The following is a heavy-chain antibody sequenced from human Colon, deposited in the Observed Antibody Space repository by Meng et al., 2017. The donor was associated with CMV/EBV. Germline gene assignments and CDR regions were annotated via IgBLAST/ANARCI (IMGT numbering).Heavy chain of an antibody. CDR1: GFPFASYP. J-gene: IGHJ4*02. V-gene: IGHV3-30*04. Sequence: LSCVAFGFPFASYPMNWVRQAPGKGLEWVAFISYDGSKQKYADSVTGRFTISRDTPKDTPYLELNSLKTDDTATYYCVRDKGTGAFDFWGQGSLVTVSS. D-gene: IGHD3/OR15-3a*01. CDR3: VRDKGTGAFDF. CDR2: ISYDGSKQ.